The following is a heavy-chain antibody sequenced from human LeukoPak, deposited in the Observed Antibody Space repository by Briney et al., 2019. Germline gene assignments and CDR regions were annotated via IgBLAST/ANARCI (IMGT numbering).Heavy chain of an antibody. D-gene: IGHD6-25*01. Sequence: GASVKVSCKASGGTFSSYAISWVRQAPGQGLEWMGWINPNSGGTNYAQKFQGRVTMTRDTSISTAYMELSRLRSDDTAVYYCARDLLEQRDYWGQGTLVTVSS. CDR3: ARDLLEQRDY. V-gene: IGHV1-2*02. CDR1: GGTFSSYA. J-gene: IGHJ4*02. CDR2: INPNSGGT.